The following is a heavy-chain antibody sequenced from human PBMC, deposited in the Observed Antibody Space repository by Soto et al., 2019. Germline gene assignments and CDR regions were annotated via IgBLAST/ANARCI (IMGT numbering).Heavy chain of an antibody. D-gene: IGHD4-17*01. CDR2: INSDGSHT. J-gene: IGHJ5*01. V-gene: IGHV3-74*01. CDR3: AKEGDYGDCAGQIWFAS. CDR1: GFTFFAYW. Sequence: EVQLVESGGGLVQPGGSLRLSCAASGFTFFAYWIHWVRQVPGKGLVWVSRINSDGSHTSYADSVRGRFTISRDNSKNTVYLQLNTLPAEDPAVYYCAKEGDYGDCAGQIWFASWVQGSLVTFSS.